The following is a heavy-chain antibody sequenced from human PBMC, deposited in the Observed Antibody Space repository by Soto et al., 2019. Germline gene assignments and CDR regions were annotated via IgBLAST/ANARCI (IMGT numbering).Heavy chain of an antibody. D-gene: IGHD3-16*01. J-gene: IGHJ4*02. CDR2: IKSSNDGGTA. V-gene: IGHV3-15*07. Sequence: EVQLVESGGGFVESGGSLRLSCAASGFSFKDAWMTWVRQAPGKGLEWVVRIKSSNDGGTADYGAAVKGRFTMSRDASKDTLYQHMAGVKKEDTVVYYCTSFFKLRGRLFDSLGPGTQVNVSS. CDR3: TSFFKLRGRLFDS. CDR1: GFSFKDAW.